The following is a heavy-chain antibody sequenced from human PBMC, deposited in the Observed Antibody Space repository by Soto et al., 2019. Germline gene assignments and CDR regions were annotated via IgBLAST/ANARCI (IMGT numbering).Heavy chain of an antibody. CDR1: GFTFSSYA. J-gene: IGHJ4*02. Sequence: EVQLVESGGGLVQPGGSLRLSCAASGFTFSSYAMHWVRQAPGKGLEYVSTISRNGGSTYYANSVKGRFTISRDNSKNTLYLQMGSLRAEDMAVYYCARVSSDYYFDYWGQGTLVTVSS. CDR2: ISRNGGST. V-gene: IGHV3-64*01. CDR3: ARVSSDYYFDY. D-gene: IGHD3-22*01.